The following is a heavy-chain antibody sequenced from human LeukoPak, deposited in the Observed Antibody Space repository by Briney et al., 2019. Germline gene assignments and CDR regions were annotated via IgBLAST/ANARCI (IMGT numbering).Heavy chain of an antibody. Sequence: SGGSLRLSCTASGFAFSDYWMSWVRQAPGKGLEWLANINQDGSQTSDVDSVRGRFTVSRDNAKNSLYLQMNSLRADDTAVYYCARDSSPRYSGYDWVFWGRGTLVIVSS. V-gene: IGHV3-7*01. J-gene: IGHJ4*02. CDR3: ARDSSPRYSGYDWVF. D-gene: IGHD5-12*01. CDR1: GFAFSDYW. CDR2: INQDGSQT.